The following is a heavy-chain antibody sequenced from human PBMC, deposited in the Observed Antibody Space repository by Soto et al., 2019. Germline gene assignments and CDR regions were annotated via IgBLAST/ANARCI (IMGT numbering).Heavy chain of an antibody. CDR3: ATRIAIAGLFDF. Sequence: SETLSLTCTVSGGSIRSGGYYWSWIRQHPGKGLEWIGYISYSGTTYYKSSLESRVTISADTSKNQFSLKLISVTAADTAVYYCATRIAIAGLFDFWGQGTLVTVSS. CDR1: GGSIRSGGYY. V-gene: IGHV4-31*03. D-gene: IGHD6-13*01. CDR2: ISYSGTT. J-gene: IGHJ4*02.